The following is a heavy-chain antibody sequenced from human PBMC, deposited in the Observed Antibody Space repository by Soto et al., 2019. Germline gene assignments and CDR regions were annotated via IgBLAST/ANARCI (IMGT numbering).Heavy chain of an antibody. Sequence: QLQLQESGSGLVKPSQTLSLTCAVSGGSISSGGYSWSWIRQPPGKGLEWIGYIYHSGSTYYNPSLKSRVTISVDRAKNQFSLKLSSVTAADTAVYYCARDGGLGAVAVDYWGPGTLVTVSS. J-gene: IGHJ4*02. V-gene: IGHV4-30-2*01. CDR2: IYHSGST. CDR3: ARDGGLGAVAVDY. CDR1: GGSISSGGYS. D-gene: IGHD6-19*01.